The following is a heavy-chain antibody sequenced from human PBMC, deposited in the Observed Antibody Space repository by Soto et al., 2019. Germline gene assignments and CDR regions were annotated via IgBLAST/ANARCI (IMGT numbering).Heavy chain of an antibody. D-gene: IGHD2-2*01. J-gene: IGHJ6*02. CDR1: GGTFSSYA. V-gene: IGHV1-69*01. CDR3: ARSHGSSTSLEIYYYYDYGMDG. CDR2: VIPIPGTA. Sequence: QVQLVQYGAEVKKPGSSVKVSCKASGGTFSSYAIIWVRQAPGQGREWMGGVIPIPGTAKYAQKFQGRVTITADESTSTAYMELSSLRSEDTAVYYCARSHGSSTSLEIYYYYDYGMDGWGQGTTVTVSS.